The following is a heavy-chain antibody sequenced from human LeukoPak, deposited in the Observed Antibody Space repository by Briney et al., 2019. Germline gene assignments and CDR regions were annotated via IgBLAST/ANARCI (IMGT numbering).Heavy chain of an antibody. Sequence: SQTLSLTCTVSGGSISSGGYYWSWIRQHPGKGLEWIGYIDYSGSTYYNPSLKSRVTISVDTSKNQFSLKLSSVTAADTAVYYCARTSIVVVVAAWGTSSYYFDYWGQGTLVTVSS. CDR1: GGSISSGGYY. J-gene: IGHJ4*02. CDR3: ARTSIVVVVAAWGTSSYYFDY. CDR2: IDYSGST. D-gene: IGHD2-15*01. V-gene: IGHV4-31*03.